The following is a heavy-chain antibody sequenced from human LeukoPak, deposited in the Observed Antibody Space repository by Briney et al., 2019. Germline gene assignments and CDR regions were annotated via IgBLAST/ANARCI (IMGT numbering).Heavy chain of an antibody. V-gene: IGHV4-34*01. CDR1: GGSFSGYY. CDR2: INHSGST. Sequence: SSETLSLTCAVYGGSFSGYYWSWIRQPPGKGLEWIGEINHSGSTNYNPSLKSRVTISVDTSKNQFSLKLSSVTAADTAVYYCARGRVMVRGPLDYWGQGTLVTVSS. CDR3: ARGRVMVRGPLDY. J-gene: IGHJ4*02. D-gene: IGHD3-10*01.